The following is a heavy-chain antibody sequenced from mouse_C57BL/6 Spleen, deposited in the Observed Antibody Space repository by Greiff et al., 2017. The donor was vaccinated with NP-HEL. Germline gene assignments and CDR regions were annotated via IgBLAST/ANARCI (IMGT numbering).Heavy chain of an antibody. D-gene: IGHD1-1*01. Sequence: QVQLQQSGAELVRPGTSVKVSCKASGYAFTNYLIEWVKQRPGQGLEWIGVINPGSGGTNYNEKFKGKATLTADKSSSTAYMQLSSLTSEDSAVYFCAREGYYGSSYGAMDYWGQGTSVTVSS. V-gene: IGHV1-54*01. CDR2: INPGSGGT. J-gene: IGHJ4*01. CDR1: GYAFTNYL. CDR3: AREGYYGSSYGAMDY.